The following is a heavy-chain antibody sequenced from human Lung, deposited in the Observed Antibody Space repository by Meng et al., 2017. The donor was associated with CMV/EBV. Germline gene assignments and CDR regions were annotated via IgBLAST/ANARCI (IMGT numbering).Heavy chain of an antibody. CDR2: VYKSGTT. CDR1: GSSINSGYY. CDR3: ARGFHGTVDY. Sequence: SXTXSLTCTVSGSSINSGYYWGWIRQPPGKGLEWIGSVYKSGTTYYKPSLKSRVTISLETSKNQFFLKLSSVTAADTAVYYCARGFHGTVDYWGQGTLVTVSS. J-gene: IGHJ4*02. V-gene: IGHV4-38-2*02.